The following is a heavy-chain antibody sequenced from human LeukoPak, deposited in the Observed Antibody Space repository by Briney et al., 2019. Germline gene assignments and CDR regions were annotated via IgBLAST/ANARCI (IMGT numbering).Heavy chain of an antibody. D-gene: IGHD2-21*02. Sequence: PGGSLRLSCAASGFTFSSYGMHWVRQARGKGLEGGAVIGYDGKNIQYVDSVKGRFIISRDNSKKTLYLQVNSLRAEDTAVYYCAKDEGSRCGGDCPLDYWGQGTLVTVSS. CDR2: IGYDGKNI. CDR1: GFTFSSYG. J-gene: IGHJ4*02. V-gene: IGHV3-30*18. CDR3: AKDEGSRCGGDCPLDY.